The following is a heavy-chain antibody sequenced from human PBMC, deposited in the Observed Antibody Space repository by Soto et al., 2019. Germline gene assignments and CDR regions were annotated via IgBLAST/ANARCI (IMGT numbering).Heavy chain of an antibody. CDR3: VKDRYIDY. J-gene: IGHJ4*02. V-gene: IGHV3-64D*06. CDR2: ISSNGGST. Sequence: PGGSLRLSCSVSGLTISSYAMHWVRQAPGKGLEYVSSISSNGGSTYYADSVKGRFTISRDNSKNTLNLQMSSLRVEDTAVYYCVKDRYIDYWGQGTLVTVS. CDR1: GLTISSYA.